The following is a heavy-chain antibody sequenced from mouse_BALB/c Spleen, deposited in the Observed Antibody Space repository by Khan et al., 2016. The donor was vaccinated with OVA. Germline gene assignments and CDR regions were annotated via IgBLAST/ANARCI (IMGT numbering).Heavy chain of an antibody. D-gene: IGHD1-1*01. J-gene: IGHJ2*01. CDR2: INPHIGET. CDR3: TRIYRSDFDY. V-gene: IGHV1-20*02. Sequence: EVQLQESGPELVRPGASVKISCKATGYSFTGYFMNWVMQSHGKSPEWIGRINPHIGETFYNQRFKDKATLTVDESSSTAHMELRSLASEDSAVYYCTRIYRSDFDYWGQGTTLTVSS. CDR1: GYSFTGYF.